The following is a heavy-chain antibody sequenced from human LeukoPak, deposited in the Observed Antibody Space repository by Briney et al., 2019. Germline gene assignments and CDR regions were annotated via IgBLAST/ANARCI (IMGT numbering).Heavy chain of an antibody. CDR3: ASDQGRTMVRGVIRTGRYMDV. Sequence: ASVKVSCKASGYTFTSYYMHWVRQAPGQGLEWMGIINPSGGSTSYAQKFQGRVTMTRDMSTSTVYMELSRLRSEDTAVYYCASDQGRTMVRGVIRTGRYMDVWGKGTTVTVSS. CDR1: GYTFTSYY. J-gene: IGHJ6*03. CDR2: INPSGGST. D-gene: IGHD3-10*01. V-gene: IGHV1-46*01.